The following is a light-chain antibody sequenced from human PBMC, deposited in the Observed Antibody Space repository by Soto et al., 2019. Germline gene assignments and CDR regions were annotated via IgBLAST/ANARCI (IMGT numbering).Light chain of an antibody. V-gene: IGLV1-44*01. J-gene: IGLJ1*01. CDR1: SSNIESNS. CDR2: SDD. Sequence: QSVLTQPPPASGTPGQRVTISCFGSSSNIESNSLNWYQHLPGAAPKLLIYSDDKRPSGVPDRFSASKSGTSASLAISGLQSEDEADYYCAAWDDRLRGHVFGAGTMVTVL. CDR3: AAWDDRLRGHV.